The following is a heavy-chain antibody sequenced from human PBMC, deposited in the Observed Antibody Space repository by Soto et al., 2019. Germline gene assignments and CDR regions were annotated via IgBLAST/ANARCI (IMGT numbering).Heavy chain of an antibody. Sequence: QVQLVQSGGGVVQPGRSLRLSCAASGFSFNTYAIHWVRQAPGKGLEWVAVISSDGSNKYYADSVQARFTISRDSSKNTLYLQMNSLSAEDTAVYYCARERGTYGGNPSDYWGQGALVTVSS. J-gene: IGHJ4*02. CDR2: ISSDGSNK. CDR1: GFSFNTYA. CDR3: ARERGTYGGNPSDY. V-gene: IGHV3-30-3*01. D-gene: IGHD2-15*01.